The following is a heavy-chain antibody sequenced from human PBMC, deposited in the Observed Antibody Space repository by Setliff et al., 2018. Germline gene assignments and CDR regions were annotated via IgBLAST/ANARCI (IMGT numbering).Heavy chain of an antibody. J-gene: IGHJ3*02. V-gene: IGHV4-39*02. CDR3: ARRWNFGPYGSGIHDGFDM. CDR2: IYYDGRT. Sequence: SETLSLTCSVSGGSISRSSYYWTWIRQPPGKGLEWIASIYYDGRTFAHPSVRGRVTISEDTSKNHFSLRMTSVTAADTAVYYCARRWNFGPYGSGIHDGFDMWGQGTMVTVSS. CDR1: GGSISRSSYY. D-gene: IGHD3-10*01.